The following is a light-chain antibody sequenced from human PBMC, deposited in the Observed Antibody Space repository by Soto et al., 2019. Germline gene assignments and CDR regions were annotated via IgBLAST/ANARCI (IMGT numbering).Light chain of an antibody. J-gene: IGLJ3*02. V-gene: IGLV4-69*01. CDR1: SGYSTYA. CDR2: INYDGTH. CDR3: QSLGTGIQV. Sequence: QAVVTQSPSASASLGASVKLTCTLSSGYSTYAIAWHQQQSEKGPRFLMKINYDGTHSKGDGFFDRFSGSSSGAERHLTIAIPQSDDEADYYGQSLGTGIQVFGGGTQLTVL.